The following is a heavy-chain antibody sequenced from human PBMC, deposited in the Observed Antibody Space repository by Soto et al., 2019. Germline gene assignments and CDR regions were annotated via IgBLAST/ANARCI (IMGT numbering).Heavy chain of an antibody. D-gene: IGHD5-12*01. CDR1: GFTFSVYE. V-gene: IGHV3-48*03. CDR2: ITSGSSI. Sequence: GGSLKLSCAASGFTFSVYEMNWVRQAPGKGLEWVSYITSGSSIYYADSVKGRFTISRDNAKNSLFLQMNSLRAEDTAVYYCAREGVYDSLDYWGQGTLVTVSS. CDR3: AREGVYDSLDY. J-gene: IGHJ4*02.